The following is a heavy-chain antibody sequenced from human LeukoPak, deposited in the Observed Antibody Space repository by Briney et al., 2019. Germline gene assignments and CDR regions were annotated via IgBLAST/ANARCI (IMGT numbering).Heavy chain of an antibody. Sequence: GASVKVSCKASGFTFTTYGFSWVRQAPGQGLEWMGRISAYNGNTNYAQKLQGRVTMTRDMSTNTVYMELSSLRSDDTAVYYCARDGISRYGAFDIWGHGTMITVSS. CDR1: GFTFTTYG. V-gene: IGHV1-18*01. D-gene: IGHD5-18*01. J-gene: IGHJ3*02. CDR2: ISAYNGNT. CDR3: ARDGISRYGAFDI.